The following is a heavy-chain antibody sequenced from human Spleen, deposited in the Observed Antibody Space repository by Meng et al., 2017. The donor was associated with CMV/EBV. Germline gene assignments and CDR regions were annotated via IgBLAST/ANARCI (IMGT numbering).Heavy chain of an antibody. J-gene: IGHJ4*02. CDR2: IIPIFGTA. D-gene: IGHD4-23*01. Sequence: QVRLVRSGAEVTKPWSSVKVTCKASAGTFSGYAISWVRPAPGQGLEWIGGIIPIFGTANYAQKFQGRVTITADESTSTAYMELSSLRSEDTAVYYCASLGGNLYYFDYWGQGTLVTVSS. CDR1: AGTFSGYA. V-gene: IGHV1-69*12. CDR3: ASLGGNLYYFDY.